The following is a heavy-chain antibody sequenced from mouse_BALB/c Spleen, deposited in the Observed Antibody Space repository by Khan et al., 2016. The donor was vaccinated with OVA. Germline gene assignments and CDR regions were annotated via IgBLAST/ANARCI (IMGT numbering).Heavy chain of an antibody. V-gene: IGHV3-2*02. Sequence: EVQLQESGPGLVKPSQSLSLTCTVTGYSITSDYAWNWIRQFPGNKLEWMGYMGYSGTPSYTPSLKSRISITREPSTNQFFLQLNSVTTEDTATYYCARSEGLPFAYWGQGTLVTVSA. J-gene: IGHJ3*01. CDR1: GYSITSDYA. D-gene: IGHD3-1*01. CDR2: MGYSGTP. CDR3: ARSEGLPFAY.